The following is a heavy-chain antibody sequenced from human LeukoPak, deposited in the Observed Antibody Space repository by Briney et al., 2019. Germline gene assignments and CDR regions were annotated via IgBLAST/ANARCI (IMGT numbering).Heavy chain of an antibody. CDR1: GFTFSSYG. CDR2: ISSSSTTI. J-gene: IGHJ4*02. V-gene: IGHV3-48*01. Sequence: GRSLRLSCAASGFTFSSYGMHWVRQAPGKGLEWVSYISSSSTTIYYADSVKGRFTVSRDNAKNSLYLQMNSLRADDTAVYYCARQNSGGYVDYWGQGTLVTVSS. CDR3: ARQNSGGYVDY. D-gene: IGHD1-26*01.